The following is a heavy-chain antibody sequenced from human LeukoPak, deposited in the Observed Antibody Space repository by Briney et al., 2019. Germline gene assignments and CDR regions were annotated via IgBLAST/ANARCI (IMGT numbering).Heavy chain of an antibody. Sequence: GGSLKLSCGASGFTFNSYAVSWVRQAPGKGLEWVSAISGSGGGTYYADSVKGRFTISRDNSKNTVYLQMNSLSTEDTAVYYCAKTTTGYSSGRYPGWPVDCWGQGTLVTVSS. V-gene: IGHV3-23*01. CDR2: ISGSGGGT. J-gene: IGHJ4*02. CDR1: GFTFNSYA. CDR3: AKTTTGYSSGRYPGWPVDC. D-gene: IGHD6-19*01.